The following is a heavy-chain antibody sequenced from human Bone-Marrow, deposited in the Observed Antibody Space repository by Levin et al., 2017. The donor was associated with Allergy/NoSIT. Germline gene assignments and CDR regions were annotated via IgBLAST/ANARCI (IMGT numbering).Heavy chain of an antibody. J-gene: IGHJ4*01. V-gene: IGHV7-4-1*02. CDR1: GYTLTSFA. CDR2: TNTNTGNS. Sequence: ASVKVSCKASGYTLTSFAINWVRQAPGQGLEWMGWTNTNTGNSTYAQDCTGRIVFSLDNSVNTTYLQISSLKSEDTAIYYCARDSPRATGPDYTGHGALFTVSS. D-gene: IGHD5-24*01. CDR3: ARDSPRATGPDY.